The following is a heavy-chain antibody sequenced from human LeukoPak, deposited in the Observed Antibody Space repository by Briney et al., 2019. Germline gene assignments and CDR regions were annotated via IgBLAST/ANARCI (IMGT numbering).Heavy chain of an antibody. CDR2: IYYSGGT. Sequence: LSGTLSLTCAVSGGSISSYYWSWIRQPPGKGLEWIGYIYYSGGTNYNPSLKSRVTISVDTSKNQFSLKLSSVTAADTAVYYCARVTVGAKFDYWGQGTLVTVSS. D-gene: IGHD1-26*01. CDR3: ARVTVGAKFDY. J-gene: IGHJ4*02. CDR1: GGSISSYY. V-gene: IGHV4-59*01.